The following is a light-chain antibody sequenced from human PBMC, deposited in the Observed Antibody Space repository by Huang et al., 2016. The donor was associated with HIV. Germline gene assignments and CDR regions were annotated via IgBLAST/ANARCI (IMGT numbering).Light chain of an antibody. CDR2: GAS. J-gene: IGKJ1*01. CDR3: QQMFSTPWT. Sequence: DIQMTQSPSSLSASVGDRVTITCRASQSLRRYLNWFQQKPWTAPKLLIYGASDLQSGVPSRFSGSGSGTDFTLTISSLQPEDFATYYCQQMFSTPWTFGQGTKVEIK. CDR1: QSLRRY. V-gene: IGKV1-39*01.